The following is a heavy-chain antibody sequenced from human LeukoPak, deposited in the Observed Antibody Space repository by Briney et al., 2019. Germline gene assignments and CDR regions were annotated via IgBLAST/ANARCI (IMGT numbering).Heavy chain of an antibody. CDR2: VPYDGSEK. J-gene: IGHJ6*03. D-gene: IGHD2-2*01. CDR1: GFTFSNYA. V-gene: IGHV3-30*04. Sequence: GGSLRLSCAASGFTFSNYALHWVRQAPGKSLEWVALVPYDGSEKLYADSVKGRFTISRDNSKNTLYLQMNNLRADDTAIYYCAIVTILHTAFLPGADYMDVWGKGTTVTVSS. CDR3: AIVTILHTAFLPGADYMDV.